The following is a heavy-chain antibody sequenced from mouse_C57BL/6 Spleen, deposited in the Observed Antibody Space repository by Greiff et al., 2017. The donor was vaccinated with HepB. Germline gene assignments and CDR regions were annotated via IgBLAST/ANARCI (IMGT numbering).Heavy chain of an antibody. Sequence: LVESGPELVKPGASVKLSCKASGYTFTSYDINWVKQRPGQGLEWIGWIYPRDGSTKYNEKFKGKATLTVDTSSSTAYMELHSLTSEDSAVYFGARFGNYGSSSWFAYWGQGTLVTVSA. CDR1: GYTFTSYD. CDR3: ARFGNYGSSSWFAY. V-gene: IGHV1-85*01. J-gene: IGHJ3*01. CDR2: IYPRDGST. D-gene: IGHD1-1*01.